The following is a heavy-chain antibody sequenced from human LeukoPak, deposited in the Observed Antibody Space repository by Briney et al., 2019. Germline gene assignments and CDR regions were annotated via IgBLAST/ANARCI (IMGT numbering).Heavy chain of an antibody. CDR2: IRYDGSNK. D-gene: IGHD6-19*01. J-gene: IGHJ4*02. V-gene: IGHV3-30*02. Sequence: HPGGSLRLSCAASGFTFSGYGMHWVRQAPGKGLGWVAFIRYDGSNKYYADSVKGRFTISRDNSKNTLYLQMNSLRAEDTAVYYCAKVLSSGWSFDYWGQGTLVTVSS. CDR1: GFTFSGYG. CDR3: AKVLSSGWSFDY.